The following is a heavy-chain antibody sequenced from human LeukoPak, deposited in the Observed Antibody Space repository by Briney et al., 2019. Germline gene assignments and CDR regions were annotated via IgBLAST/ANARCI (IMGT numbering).Heavy chain of an antibody. V-gene: IGHV4-34*01. D-gene: IGHD1-26*01. CDR1: GGSFSGYY. J-gene: IGHJ4*02. Sequence: SETLSLTCAVYGGSFSGYYWSWIRQPPGKGLEWIGEINHSGSTNYNPSLKSRVTISVDTSKNQFSLKLSSVTAADTAVYYCARYSGSSLFDYWGQGTLVTVSS. CDR3: ARYSGSSLFDY. CDR2: INHSGST.